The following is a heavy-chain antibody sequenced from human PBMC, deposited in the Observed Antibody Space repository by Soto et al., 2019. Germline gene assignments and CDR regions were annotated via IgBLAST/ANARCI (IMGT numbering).Heavy chain of an antibody. CDR2: INPNSGGT. Sequence: ASVKVSCKASGYTFTGYYMHWVRQAPGQGLEWMGWINPNSGGTNYAQKFQGWVTMTRDTSISTAYMELSRLRSDDTAVYYCARFDCSSTSCYSFFDYWGQGTLVTVSS. J-gene: IGHJ4*02. CDR3: ARFDCSSTSCYSFFDY. D-gene: IGHD2-2*01. V-gene: IGHV1-2*04. CDR1: GYTFTGYY.